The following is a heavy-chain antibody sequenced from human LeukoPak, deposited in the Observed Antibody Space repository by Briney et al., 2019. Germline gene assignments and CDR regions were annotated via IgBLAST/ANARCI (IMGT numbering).Heavy chain of an antibody. CDR3: VFEGRADAFDI. V-gene: IGHV3-30*03. Sequence: PGGSLRLSCAASGFTFSSYGMHWVRQAPGKGLEWVAVISYDGSNKYYADSVKGRFTISRDNSKNTLYLQVNSLRAEDTAVYYCVFEGRADAFDIWGQGTMVTVSS. CDR1: GFTFSSYG. CDR2: ISYDGSNK. J-gene: IGHJ3*02. D-gene: IGHD3-10*01.